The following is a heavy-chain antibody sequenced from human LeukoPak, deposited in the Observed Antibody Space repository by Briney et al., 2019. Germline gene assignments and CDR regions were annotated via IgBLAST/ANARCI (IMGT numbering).Heavy chain of an antibody. J-gene: IGHJ4*02. CDR3: ARLWGYSYGYLDY. V-gene: IGHV4-39*01. CDR2: IYKSGST. D-gene: IGHD5-18*01. Sequence: SETLSLTCTVSGGSISITSYYWGWIRQPPGKGLEWIGSIYKSGSTYYNPSLKSRVTISVDTSKNQFSLKLSSVTAADTAVYYCARLWGYSYGYLDYWGQGTLVTVSS. CDR1: GGSISITSYY.